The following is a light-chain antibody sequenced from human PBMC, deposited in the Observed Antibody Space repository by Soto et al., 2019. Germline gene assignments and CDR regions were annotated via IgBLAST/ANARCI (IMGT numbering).Light chain of an antibody. Sequence: DLVMTQSPLSLPVTPGEPASISCRSSQSLLHSNGYKYLDWYLQKPGQSPQLLIYLGSNRASGVPDRFSGSGSGTDFTLKISRVEAEDVGVYYCMQALQTPPTFGGGTRVEIK. CDR2: LGS. CDR3: MQALQTPPT. J-gene: IGKJ4*01. V-gene: IGKV2-28*01. CDR1: QSLLHSNGYKY.